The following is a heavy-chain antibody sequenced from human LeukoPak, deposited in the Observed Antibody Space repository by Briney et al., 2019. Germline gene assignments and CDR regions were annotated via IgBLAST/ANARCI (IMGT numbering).Heavy chain of an antibody. J-gene: IGHJ6*02. D-gene: IGHD3-22*01. CDR1: GFTFSNAW. V-gene: IGHV3-15*01. Sequence: GGSLRLSCAASGFTFSNAWMSWVRQAPGKGLEWVGRIKSKIDGGTTDYAAPVKGRFTISRDDSKNTLYLQMNSLKTEDTAVYDCTTEYSSGYLGYHYYYGLDVRGQGTTVTVSS. CDR2: IKSKIDGGTT. CDR3: TTEYSSGYLGYHYYYGLDV.